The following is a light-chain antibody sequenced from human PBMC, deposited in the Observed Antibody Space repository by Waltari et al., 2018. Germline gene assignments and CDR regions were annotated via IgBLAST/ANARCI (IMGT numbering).Light chain of an antibody. CDR1: QSVRGY. J-gene: IGKJ5*01. CDR2: DAS. V-gene: IGKV3-11*01. CDR3: QQYYGTPIT. Sequence: ELVLTQSPATLSLSPGERATLSCRASQSVRGYLAWYQQKHGQAPRLLISDASNRATDIPSRFSGSGSGTDFTLTISSLQAEDVAIYYCQQYYGTPITFGQGTRLEI.